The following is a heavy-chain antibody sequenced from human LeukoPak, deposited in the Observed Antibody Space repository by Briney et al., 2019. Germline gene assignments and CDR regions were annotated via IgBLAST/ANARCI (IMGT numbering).Heavy chain of an antibody. CDR1: GGTFSSYA. CDR2: IIPIFGTA. V-gene: IGHV1-69*06. Sequence: GASVKVSCKASGGTFSSYAISWVRQAPGQGLEWMGGIIPIFGTANYAQKFQGRVTITADKSTSTAYMELSSLRSEDTAVYYCARGGDVTYGDYHPYYYSYMDVWGKGTTVTVSS. CDR3: ARGGDVTYGDYHPYYYSYMDV. J-gene: IGHJ6*03. D-gene: IGHD4-17*01.